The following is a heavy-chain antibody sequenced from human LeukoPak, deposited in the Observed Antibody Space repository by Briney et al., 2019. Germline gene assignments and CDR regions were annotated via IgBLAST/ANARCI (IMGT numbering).Heavy chain of an antibody. CDR2: ISDDGRAT. J-gene: IGHJ5*02. CDR1: GFTVERYY. D-gene: IGHD6-13*01. CDR3: VRDIAPIGAVWFDP. V-gene: IGHV3-74*01. Sequence: GGSLRLSCAASGFTVERYYMYWIRQAPGRGPMWVSRISDDGRATLYADFAKGRFTISRDSAKNTVYLQMNSLRVEDTALYYCVRDIAPIGAVWFDPWGQGTLVTVSS.